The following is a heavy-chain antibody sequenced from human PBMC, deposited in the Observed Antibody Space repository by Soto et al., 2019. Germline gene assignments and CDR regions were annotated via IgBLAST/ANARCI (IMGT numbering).Heavy chain of an antibody. D-gene: IGHD2-21*02. Sequence: QITLKESGPSLVKPTQTLTLTCTFSGFSLSTGGVGVGWIRQPPGKALEWLALIYWDDDKRYSPSLRSRLTATKDTSKNQVVLTMTNMDPVDTATYSCAHSRCGGDCLQSYSSHYYYGMDVWGQGTTVTVSS. CDR2: IYWDDDK. CDR3: AHSRCGGDCLQSYSSHYYYGMDV. J-gene: IGHJ6*02. CDR1: GFSLSTGGVG. V-gene: IGHV2-5*02.